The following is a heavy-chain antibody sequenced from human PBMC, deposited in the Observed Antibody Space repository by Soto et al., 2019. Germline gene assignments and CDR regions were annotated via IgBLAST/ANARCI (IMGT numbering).Heavy chain of an antibody. CDR2: IYWDNDK. J-gene: IGHJ4*02. V-gene: IGHV2-5*02. CDR1: GFSLSTSGVD. Sequence: QITLKESGPTLVKPTQTLTLTCTFSGFSLSTSGVDVGWIRQPPGKALEWLALIYWDNDKRYSTSLKSRLTITKDTSKHQVLLTMTNIDPLDTATYYCAHRRPYSNSPEYFFDYWGQGTLVTVSS. D-gene: IGHD6-6*01. CDR3: AHRRPYSNSPEYFFDY.